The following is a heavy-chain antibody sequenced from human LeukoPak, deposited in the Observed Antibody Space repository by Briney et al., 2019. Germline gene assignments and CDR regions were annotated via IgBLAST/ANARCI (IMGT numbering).Heavy chain of an antibody. V-gene: IGHV1-46*01. D-gene: IGHD5-12*01. J-gene: IGHJ4*02. CDR3: ATLRGGYDTTDIDY. CDR1: GYTFTSYY. CDR2: INPSGGST. Sequence: ASVKVSCKASGYTFTSYYMHWVRQAPGQGLEWMGIINPSGGSTSYAQKFQGRVTMTRDMSTSTAYMELSSLRSEDTAVYYCATLRGGYDTTDIDYWGQGTLVTVSS.